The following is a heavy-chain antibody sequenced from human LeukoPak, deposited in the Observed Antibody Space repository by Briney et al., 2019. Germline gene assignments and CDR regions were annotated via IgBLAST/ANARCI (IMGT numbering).Heavy chain of an antibody. J-gene: IGHJ4*02. Sequence: GGSLRLSCAASGFTFSSYSMNWVRQAPGKGLEWVSSISSSSSYIYYADSVKGRFTISRDNAKNSLYLQMNSLRAEDTAVYYCARDTFTPSVVVVAATPPDYWGQGTLVTVSS. CDR1: GFTFSSYS. CDR3: ARDTFTPSVVVVAATPPDY. CDR2: ISSSSSYI. D-gene: IGHD2-15*01. V-gene: IGHV3-21*01.